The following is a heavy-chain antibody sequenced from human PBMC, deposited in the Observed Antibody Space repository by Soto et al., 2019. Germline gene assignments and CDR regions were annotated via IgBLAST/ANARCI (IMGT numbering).Heavy chain of an antibody. V-gene: IGHV3-30-3*01. J-gene: IGHJ6*02. Sequence: QVQLVESGGGVVQPGRSLRLSCAASGFTFSSYARHWGRQATGKGLVWVAVISYDGSNKYYSDSAKGRFTISRANSKNTLYLQMNSLTAEDTAGYFCARAPSIFWCMDVWDQGTTVTVCS. CDR3: ARAPSIFWCMDV. CDR2: ISYDGSNK. D-gene: IGHD3-3*01. CDR1: GFTFSSYA.